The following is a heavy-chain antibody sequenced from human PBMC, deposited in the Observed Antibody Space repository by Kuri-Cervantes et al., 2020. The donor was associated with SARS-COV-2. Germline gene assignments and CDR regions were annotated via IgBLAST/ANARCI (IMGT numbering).Heavy chain of an antibody. CDR3: ARAPPITIFGVVITIGGFDY. CDR2: IYYSGST. J-gene: IGHJ4*02. CDR1: GGSISSYY. Sequence: SETLSLTCTVSGGSISSYYWSWIRQPPGKGLEWIGYIYYSGSTNYNPSLKSRVTISVYTSKNQFSLKLSSVTAADTAVYCCARAPPITIFGVVITIGGFDYWGQGTLVTVSS. V-gene: IGHV4-59*01. D-gene: IGHD3-3*01.